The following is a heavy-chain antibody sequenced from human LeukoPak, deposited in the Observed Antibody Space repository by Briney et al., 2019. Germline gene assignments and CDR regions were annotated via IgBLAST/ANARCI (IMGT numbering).Heavy chain of an antibody. Sequence: ASVKVSYKASGYTFTTYYIHWVRQAPGQGLEWMGIINPTGGSTTYAQKFQGRVTMTRDTSTNTVFMEVNSLRSEDTAVYYCALYSSTWYWGQGTLVTVSS. J-gene: IGHJ4*02. D-gene: IGHD6-13*01. CDR3: ALYSSTWY. CDR2: INPTGGST. V-gene: IGHV1-46*01. CDR1: GYTFTTYY.